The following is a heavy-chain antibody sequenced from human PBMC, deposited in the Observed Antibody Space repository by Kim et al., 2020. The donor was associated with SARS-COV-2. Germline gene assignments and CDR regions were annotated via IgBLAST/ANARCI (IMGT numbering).Heavy chain of an antibody. Sequence: GGSLRLSCAASGFTFSSYAMSWVRQAPGKGLEWVAAISGGGGSTYYADSVKGRFTISRDNSKNTLYLQMNSLRAEDTAVYYCAKRGSLTVSTYCFYYWGQGTPVSVSS. J-gene: IGHJ4*02. CDR1: GFTFSSYA. CDR2: ISGGGGST. CDR3: AKRGSLTVSTYCFYY. V-gene: IGHV3-23*01. D-gene: IGHD4-17*01.